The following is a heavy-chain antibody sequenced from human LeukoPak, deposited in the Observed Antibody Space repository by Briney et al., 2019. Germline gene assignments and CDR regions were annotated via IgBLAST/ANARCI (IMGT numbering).Heavy chain of an antibody. D-gene: IGHD6-6*01. J-gene: IGHJ6*03. Sequence: ASVKVSCKASGYTFTSYGISWVRQAPGQGLEWMGWVNPNSGGTNYAQKFQGRVTMTRDTSISTAYMELSRLRSDDTAVYYCARGKAARRYYYYYMDVWGKGTTVTVSS. CDR1: GYTFTSYG. CDR2: VNPNSGGT. V-gene: IGHV1-2*02. CDR3: ARGKAARRYYYYYMDV.